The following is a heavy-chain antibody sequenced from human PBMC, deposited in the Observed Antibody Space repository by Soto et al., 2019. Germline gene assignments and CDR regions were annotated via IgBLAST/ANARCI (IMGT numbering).Heavy chain of an antibody. J-gene: IGHJ5*02. Sequence: PSETLSLTCAVSGGSISSGGYSWSWIRQPPGKGLEWIGYIYHSGSTYYNPSLKSRVTISVDRSKNQFSLKLSSVTAADTAVYYCARCWMYAPRIDPWGQGTLVTVSS. CDR1: GGSISSGGYS. D-gene: IGHD2-8*01. CDR3: ARCWMYAPRIDP. CDR2: IYHSGST. V-gene: IGHV4-30-2*01.